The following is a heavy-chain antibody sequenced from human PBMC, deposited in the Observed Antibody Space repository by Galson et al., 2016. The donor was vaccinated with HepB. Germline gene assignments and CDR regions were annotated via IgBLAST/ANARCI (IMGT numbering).Heavy chain of an antibody. J-gene: IGHJ5*02. CDR2: ISSSSSSK. V-gene: IGHV3-21*01. D-gene: IGHD5-12*01. Sequence: SLRLSCAASGFTFSSYSMNWVRQAPGKGLEWVSSISSSSSSKYYADSVKGRFTISRDNAQNSLYLQMNSLRAEDTAVYYCAIDPSSGIGNWFDPWGQGTLVTVSS. CDR3: AIDPSSGIGNWFDP. CDR1: GFTFSSYS.